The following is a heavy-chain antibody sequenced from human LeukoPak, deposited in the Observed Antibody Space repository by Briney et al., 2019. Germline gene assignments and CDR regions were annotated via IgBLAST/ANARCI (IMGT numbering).Heavy chain of an antibody. D-gene: IGHD1-7*01. J-gene: IGHJ4*02. V-gene: IGHV3-23*01. CDR3: AKDRACGQWNCQGSDY. Sequence: GGTLRLSCAASGFIFSSHGMNWVRQAPGKGLEWVSGVSPSGDITYYADSVKGRFTISRDNSKSTLYLQMNNLRAEDTAVYYCAKDRACGQWNCQGSDYWGQGTLVTVSS. CDR1: GFIFSSHG. CDR2: VSPSGDIT.